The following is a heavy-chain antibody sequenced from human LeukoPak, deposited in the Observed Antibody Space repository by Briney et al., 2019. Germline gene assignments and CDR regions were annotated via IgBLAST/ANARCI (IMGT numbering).Heavy chain of an antibody. J-gene: IGHJ6*03. CDR2: ISSSSSYI. CDR3: ARATVTTYYYYYYYMDV. CDR1: GFTFSSYS. D-gene: IGHD4-17*01. Sequence: GGSLRLSCAASGFTFSSYSMNWVRQAPGKGLEWVSSISSSSSYIYYADSVKGRFTISRDNAKNSLYLQMNSLRAEDTAVYYCARATVTTYYYYYYYMDVWGKGTTVTVSS. V-gene: IGHV3-21*01.